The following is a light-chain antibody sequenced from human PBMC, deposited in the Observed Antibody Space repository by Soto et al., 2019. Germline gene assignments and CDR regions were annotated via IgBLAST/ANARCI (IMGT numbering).Light chain of an antibody. Sequence: QSALTQPPSASGSPGQSVTISCTGTSSDVGGYNYVSWYQQHPDKAPKLMIYEVSKRPSGVPDRFSGSKSGNTASLTVSGLQAEDEADYYCSSYAGSIYVFGTGTKVTVL. CDR3: SSYAGSIYV. V-gene: IGLV2-8*01. CDR2: EVS. CDR1: SSDVGGYNY. J-gene: IGLJ1*01.